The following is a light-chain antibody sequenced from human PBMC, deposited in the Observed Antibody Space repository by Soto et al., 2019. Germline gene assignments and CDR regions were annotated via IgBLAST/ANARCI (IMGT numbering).Light chain of an antibody. CDR2: GAS. V-gene: IGKV3-20*01. Sequence: EIVLTQSPGTLSLSPGERATLSCRASQSVSKYLAWYQQKPGQAPRVLIHGASSRATGIPDRFSGSGSGTDFTLTISRLEPEDFAVYYCQHYAGSPWTFGQGTKVEIK. CDR1: QSVSKY. CDR3: QHYAGSPWT. J-gene: IGKJ1*01.